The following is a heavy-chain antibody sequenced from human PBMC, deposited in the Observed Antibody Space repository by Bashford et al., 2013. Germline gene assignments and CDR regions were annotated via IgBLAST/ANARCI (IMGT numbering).Heavy chain of an antibody. V-gene: IGHV3-48*01. CDR2: ISSSSGTI. D-gene: IGHD1-26*01. CDR3: AAPNHGGATRFDY. Sequence: VRQAPGKGLEWVSYISSSSGTIYYADSVKGRFTISRDNAKNSLYLQMNSLRAEDTAVYYCAAPNHGGATRFDYWGQGTLVTVSS. J-gene: IGHJ4*02.